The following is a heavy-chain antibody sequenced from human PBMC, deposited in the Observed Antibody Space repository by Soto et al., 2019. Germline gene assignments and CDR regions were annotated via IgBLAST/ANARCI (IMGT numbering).Heavy chain of an antibody. CDR3: ARDNGMAGSFDP. D-gene: IGHD2-8*01. Sequence: DVQVVESGGGLVQPGGSLRLSCAASGFTFSSYSMNWARQAPGKGLEWVSYISIGSSTIYYADSVKGRFTISRDDAKNSLYLQMNSLRDEDTAVYYCARDNGMAGSFDPWGQGTLVTVSS. CDR2: ISIGSSTI. CDR1: GFTFSSYS. J-gene: IGHJ5*02. V-gene: IGHV3-48*02.